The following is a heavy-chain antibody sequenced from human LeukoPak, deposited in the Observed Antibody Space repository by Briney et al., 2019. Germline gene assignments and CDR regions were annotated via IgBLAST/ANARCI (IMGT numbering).Heavy chain of an antibody. D-gene: IGHD3-10*01. CDR3: APTTYYYGSGSYRFDY. J-gene: IGHJ4*02. V-gene: IGHV1-69*05. CDR2: IIPIFGTA. CDR1: GGTFSSYA. Sequence: ASVKVSCKASGGTFSSYAISWVRQAPGQGLEWMGRIIPIFGTANYAQKFQGRVTITTDESTSTAYMELSSLRSEDTAVYYCAPTTYYYGSGSYRFDYWGQGTLVTVSS.